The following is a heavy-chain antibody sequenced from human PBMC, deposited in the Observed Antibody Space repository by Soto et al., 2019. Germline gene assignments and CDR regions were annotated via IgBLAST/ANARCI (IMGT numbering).Heavy chain of an antibody. D-gene: IGHD2-2*01. CDR3: AREGWELPAALFDY. J-gene: IGHJ4*02. CDR1: GFAFTNYA. CDR2: IKKDGSEK. Sequence: GGSLRLSCAASGFAFTNYAMTWVRQAPGKGLEWVANIKKDGSEKYYVDSVKGRFTISRDNAKNSLYLQMNSLRAEDTAVYYCAREGWELPAALFDYWGQGILVTVSS. V-gene: IGHV3-7*03.